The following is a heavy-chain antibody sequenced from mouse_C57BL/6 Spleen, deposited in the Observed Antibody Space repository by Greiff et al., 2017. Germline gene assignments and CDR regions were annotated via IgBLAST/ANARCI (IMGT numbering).Heavy chain of an antibody. CDR3: ARGLTYYGSSVYYAMDY. J-gene: IGHJ4*01. CDR1: GYTFTSYW. V-gene: IGHV1-55*01. D-gene: IGHD1-1*01. Sequence: VQLQQPGAELVKPGASVKMSCKASGYTFTSYWITWVKQRPGQGLEWIGDIYPGSGSTNYNEKFKSKATLTVDTSSSTAYMQLSSLTSEDSAVYYCARGLTYYGSSVYYAMDYWGQGTSVTVSS. CDR2: IYPGSGST.